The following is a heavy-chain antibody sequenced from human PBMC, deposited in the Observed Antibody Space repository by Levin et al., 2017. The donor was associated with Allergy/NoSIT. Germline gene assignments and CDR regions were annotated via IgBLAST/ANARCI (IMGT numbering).Heavy chain of an antibody. CDR3: ARDFSGCTNGVCYLSPDAFDI. Sequence: ASVKVSCKASGGTFSSYTISWVRQAPGQGLEWMGGIITIFGTANYAQKFQGRVTITADESTSTAYMELSSLRSEDTAVYYCARDFSGCTNGVCYLSPDAFDIWGQGTMVTVSS. CDR2: IITIFGTA. CDR1: GGTFSSYT. D-gene: IGHD2-8*01. V-gene: IGHV1-69*13. J-gene: IGHJ3*02.